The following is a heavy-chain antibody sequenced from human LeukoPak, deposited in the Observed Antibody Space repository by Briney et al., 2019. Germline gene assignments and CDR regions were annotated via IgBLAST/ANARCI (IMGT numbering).Heavy chain of an antibody. CDR2: ISAYNGNT. CDR1: GYTFTSYG. V-gene: IGHV1-18*01. D-gene: IGHD3-22*01. J-gene: IGHJ4*02. CDR3: ARGVGYYGSSGYGY. Sequence: ALVKVSCKASGYTFTSYGISWVRQAPGQGLEWMGWISAYNGNTNYAQKLQGRVTMTTDTSTSTAYMELRSLRSDDTAVYYCARGVGYYGSSGYGYWGQGTLVTVSS.